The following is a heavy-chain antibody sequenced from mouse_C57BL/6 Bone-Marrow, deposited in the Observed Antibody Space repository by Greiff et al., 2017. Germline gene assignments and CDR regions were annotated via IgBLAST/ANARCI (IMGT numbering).Heavy chain of an antibody. CDR1: GYTFTSYW. J-gene: IGHJ1*03. CDR2: IYPSDSET. V-gene: IGHV1-61*01. CDR3: ARYGNCGGYWYFGV. Sequence: QVQLQQPGAELVRPGSSVKLSCKASGYTFTSYWMDWVKQRPGQGLEWIGNIYPSDSETHYNQKFKDKATLTVDKSSSTAYMQLSSLTSEDSAVYYCARYGNCGGYWYFGVWGTGTTVTVAS. D-gene: IGHD2-1*01.